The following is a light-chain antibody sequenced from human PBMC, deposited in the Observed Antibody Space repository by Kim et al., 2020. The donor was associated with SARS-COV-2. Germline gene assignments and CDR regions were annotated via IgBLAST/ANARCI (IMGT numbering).Light chain of an antibody. CDR3: QQYSSSPAT. J-gene: IGKJ1*01. CDR1: QSVSSNY. CDR2: GAS. V-gene: IGKV3-20*01. Sequence: SPGERATLACRASQSVSSNYVAWYQQKPGQAPRRLIYGASSRATGIPDRFSGSGSGTDFTLTITRLEPEDFAVYYCQQYSSSPATFGQGTKVDIK.